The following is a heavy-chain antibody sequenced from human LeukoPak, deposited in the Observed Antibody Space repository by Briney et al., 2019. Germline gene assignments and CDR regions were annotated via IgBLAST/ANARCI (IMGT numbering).Heavy chain of an antibody. Sequence: GASVKVSFKASGYNLTNYAIHWVRQAPGQRLEWMGWFNSDTGNTDYSQKFQGRVTISRDTSANTAYMELNRLRPEDTAVFYCVRGGPNKSGWTLDYWGQGTLVTVSS. CDR1: GYNLTNYA. CDR3: VRGGPNKSGWTLDY. CDR2: FNSDTGNT. J-gene: IGHJ4*02. V-gene: IGHV1-3*01. D-gene: IGHD6-19*01.